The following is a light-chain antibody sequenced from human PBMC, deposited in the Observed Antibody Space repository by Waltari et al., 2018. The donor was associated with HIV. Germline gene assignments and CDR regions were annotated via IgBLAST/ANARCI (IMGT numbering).Light chain of an antibody. Sequence: QSALTQPASVSGSPGQSITISCTGTNSDVGSYNLVSWYQQHPGKAPKLMIYEGSKRPEGVSNRFSGSKSGNTASLTISGLQAEDEADYYCCSYAGSNTFVFGTGTKVTVL. CDR1: NSDVGSYNL. CDR2: EGS. CDR3: CSYAGSNTFV. V-gene: IGLV2-23*03. J-gene: IGLJ1*01.